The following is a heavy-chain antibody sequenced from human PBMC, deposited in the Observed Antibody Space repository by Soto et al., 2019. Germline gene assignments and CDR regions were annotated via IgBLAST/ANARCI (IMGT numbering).Heavy chain of an antibody. Sequence: PSETLSLTCTVSDGSISRSTFYWGWIRQPPGKGLEWIGKVHYTGSTNYNPSLKSRVTMSVDTSNNHLSLRLTSVTAADTAVYYCARGRPMVRGVIKMDLDYWGLGTLVTVSS. CDR1: DGSISRSTFY. J-gene: IGHJ4*02. V-gene: IGHV4-39*02. CDR2: VHYTGST. CDR3: ARGRPMVRGVIKMDLDY. D-gene: IGHD3-10*01.